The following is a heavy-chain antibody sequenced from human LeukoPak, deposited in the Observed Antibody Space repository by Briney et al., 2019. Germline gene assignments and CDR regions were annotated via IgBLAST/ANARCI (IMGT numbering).Heavy chain of an antibody. CDR2: FYTSGST. CDR1: GGSISSDGYY. D-gene: IGHD6-6*01. CDR3: ARDLPIAARPNAFDI. Sequence: SETLSLTCTVSGGSISSDGYYWSWIRQPAGKGLEWIGRFYTSGSTNYNPSLKSRVTMSVDTSKNQFSLNLNSVTAADTAAYYCARDLPIAARPNAFDIWGQGTVVTVSS. J-gene: IGHJ3*02. V-gene: IGHV4-61*02.